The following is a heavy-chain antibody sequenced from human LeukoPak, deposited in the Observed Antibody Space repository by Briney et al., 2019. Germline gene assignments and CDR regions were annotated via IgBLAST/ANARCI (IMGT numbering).Heavy chain of an antibody. D-gene: IGHD6-13*01. V-gene: IGHV4-34*01. J-gene: IGHJ5*02. CDR1: GGSFSGYY. CDR2: INHSGST. Sequence: SSETLSLTCAVYGGSFSGYYWSWIRQPPGKGLEWIGEINHSGSTNYNPSLKSRVTISVDTSKNQFSLKLSSVTAADTAVYYCARWYADRDSDYPYSSSWSTKTINWFDPWGQGTLVTVSS. CDR3: ARWYADRDSDYPYSSSWSTKTINWFDP.